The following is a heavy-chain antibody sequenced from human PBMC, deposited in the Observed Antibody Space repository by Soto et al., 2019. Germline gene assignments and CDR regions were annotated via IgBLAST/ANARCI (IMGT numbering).Heavy chain of an antibody. CDR2: ISYDGSNK. CDR3: AKELGSSGWSVSFDY. V-gene: IGHV3-30*18. J-gene: IGHJ4*02. CDR1: GFTFSSYG. D-gene: IGHD6-19*01. Sequence: QVQLVESGGGVVQPGRSLRLSCAAPGFTFSSYGMHWVRQAPGKGLEWVAVISYDGSNKYYADSVKGRFTISRDNSKNTLYLQMSSLRAEDTAVYYCAKELGSSGWSVSFDYWGQGTLVTVSS.